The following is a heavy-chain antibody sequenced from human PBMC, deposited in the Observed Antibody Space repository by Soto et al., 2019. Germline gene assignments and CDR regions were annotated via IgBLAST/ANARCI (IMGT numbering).Heavy chain of an antibody. CDR2: IIPIFGTA. J-gene: IGHJ4*02. CDR1: GPTFSSYA. D-gene: IGHD3-22*01. Sequence: SVKVSCKASGPTFSSYAISWVRQAPGQGLEWMGGIIPIFGTANYAQKFQGRVTITADESTSTAYMELSSLRSEDTAVYYCARDLLPYDSSGFFDYWGQGTLVTVSS. V-gene: IGHV1-69*13. CDR3: ARDLLPYDSSGFFDY.